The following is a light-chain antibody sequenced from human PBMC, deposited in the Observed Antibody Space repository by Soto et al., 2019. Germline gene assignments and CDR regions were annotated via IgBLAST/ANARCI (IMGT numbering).Light chain of an antibody. Sequence: EIVLTQSPATLSLSPGERATLSCRASQSVSSYLAWYQQKPGQAPRLLIYDASNRATGIPARFSGSGSGRDFTLTIRSLEPEDLAVYYCQQRSNWPPSITSGQGKRL. CDR2: DAS. CDR1: QSVSSY. CDR3: QQRSNWPPSIT. V-gene: IGKV3-11*02. J-gene: IGKJ5*01.